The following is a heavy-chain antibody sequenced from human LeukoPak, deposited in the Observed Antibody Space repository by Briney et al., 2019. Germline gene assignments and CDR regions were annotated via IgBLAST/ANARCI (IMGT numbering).Heavy chain of an antibody. CDR1: GFTFSSYA. J-gene: IGHJ4*02. Sequence: PGGSLRLSCAASGFTFSSYAMSWVRQAPGKGLEWVSAISDSGGSTYYADSVKGRFTISRDNSKNTLYLQMNSLRAEDTAVYYCAKVSASIVGATTPLDYWGQGTPVTVSS. V-gene: IGHV3-23*01. D-gene: IGHD1-26*01. CDR2: ISDSGGST. CDR3: AKVSASIVGATTPLDY.